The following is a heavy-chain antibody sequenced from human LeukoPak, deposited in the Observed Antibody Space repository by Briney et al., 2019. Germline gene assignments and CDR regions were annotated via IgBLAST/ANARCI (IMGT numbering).Heavy chain of an antibody. V-gene: IGHV4-39*07. J-gene: IGHJ4*02. CDR3: ARVSLTPSEGEGYSGYLWDY. Sequence: PSETLSLTCTVSGGSISSSSYYWGWIRQPPGKGLEWIGSIYYSESTYYNPSLKSRVTISVDTSKNQFSLKLSSVTAADTAVYYCARVSLTPSEGEGYSGYLWDYWGQGTLVTVSS. CDR2: IYYSEST. CDR1: GGSISSSSYY. D-gene: IGHD5-12*01.